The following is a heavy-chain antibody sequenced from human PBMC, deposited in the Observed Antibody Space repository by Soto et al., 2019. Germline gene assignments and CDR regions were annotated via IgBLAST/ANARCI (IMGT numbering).Heavy chain of an antibody. CDR2: ISAYNGNT. J-gene: IGHJ6*02. Sequence: GASLKVSCKSSGYTFTSYGMSWVRQAPGQGLEWMGWISAYNGNTNYAQKLQGRVTMTTDTSTSTAYMELRSLRSDDTAVYYCARRKVYYYYGMDVCGQGTTLTVSS. V-gene: IGHV1-18*01. CDR1: GYTFTSYG. CDR3: ARRKVYYYYGMDV.